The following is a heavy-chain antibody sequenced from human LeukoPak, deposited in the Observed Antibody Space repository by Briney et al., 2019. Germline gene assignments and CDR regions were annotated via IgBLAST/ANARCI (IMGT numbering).Heavy chain of an antibody. CDR2: ISSSSSTI. CDR3: AKDPGAATAAGTALFDY. J-gene: IGHJ4*02. Sequence: GGSLRLSCAASGFTFSNAWMSWVRQAPGKGLEWVSYISSSSSTIYYADSVKGRFTISRDNSKNTLYLQMNSLRAEDTAVYYCAKDPGAATAAGTALFDYWGQGTLVTVSS. D-gene: IGHD6-13*01. V-gene: IGHV3-48*01. CDR1: GFTFSNAW.